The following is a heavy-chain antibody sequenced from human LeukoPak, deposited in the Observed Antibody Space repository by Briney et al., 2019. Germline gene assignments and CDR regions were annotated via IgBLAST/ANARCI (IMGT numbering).Heavy chain of an antibody. J-gene: IGHJ4*02. CDR3: ARHIANGDYLEY. D-gene: IGHD2-21*01. CDR1: GGSISSSNNY. CDR2: GSYSGST. Sequence: SETLSLTCTVSGGSISSSNNYWGWIRQPPGKGLEWIGSGSYSGSTNYNPSLKSRVTISVDMSKNQFSLKVSSVTATDTAVYYCARHIANGDYLEYWGQGTLVTVSS. V-gene: IGHV4-39*01.